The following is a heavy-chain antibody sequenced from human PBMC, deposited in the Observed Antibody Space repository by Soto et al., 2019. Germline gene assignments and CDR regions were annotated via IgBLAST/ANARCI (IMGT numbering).Heavy chain of an antibody. J-gene: IGHJ6*03. CDR3: ARGWFGEFEYYYYYMDV. Sequence: SETLSLTCAVYGGYFSGYYWSWIRQPTGKGLEWIGEINHSGSTNYNPSLKSRVTISVDTSKNQFSLKLSSVTAADTAVYYCARGWFGEFEYYYYYMDVWGKGTTVTVSS. V-gene: IGHV4-34*01. CDR2: INHSGST. CDR1: GGYFSGYY. D-gene: IGHD3-10*01.